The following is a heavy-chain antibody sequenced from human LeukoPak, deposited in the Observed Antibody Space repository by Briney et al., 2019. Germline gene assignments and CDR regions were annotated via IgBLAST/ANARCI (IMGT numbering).Heavy chain of an antibody. Sequence: PGGSLRLSCAASGLIVSSTYMSWVRQAPGKGLEWVSAIYGGGATYNADSVKGRFTISRDSFKNTVYLQMNSLRAEDTAVYYCARGKSGSSSAFDYWGQGTLVTVSS. J-gene: IGHJ4*02. V-gene: IGHV3-53*01. CDR3: ARGKSGSSSAFDY. CDR2: IYGGGAT. D-gene: IGHD1-26*01. CDR1: GLIVSSTY.